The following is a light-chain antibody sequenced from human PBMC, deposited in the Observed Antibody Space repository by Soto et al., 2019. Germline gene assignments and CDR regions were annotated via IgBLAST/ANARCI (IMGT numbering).Light chain of an antibody. CDR3: MQATQPYT. CDR2: MIS. CDR1: QSLVHSDGNTY. Sequence: DIVMTQTPLSSPVTLGQPASISCRSGQSLVHSDGNTYLSWLQQRPGQPPRLLIYMISNRFSGVPDRFSGSGAGTDFTLKISRVETEDVGVYYCMQATQPYTFGQGTKLEIK. J-gene: IGKJ2*01. V-gene: IGKV2-24*01.